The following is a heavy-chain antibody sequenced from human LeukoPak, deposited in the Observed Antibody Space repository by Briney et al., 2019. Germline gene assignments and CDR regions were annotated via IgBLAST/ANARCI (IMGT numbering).Heavy chain of an antibody. CDR1: GFTFSTYA. V-gene: IGHV3-30-3*01. CDR2: ISYDGSKK. J-gene: IGHJ4*02. D-gene: IGHD6-19*01. CDR3: ARGPGSGWDDYFDY. Sequence: GGSLRLSCAASGFTFSTYAMHWVRQAPGKGLEWVATISYDGSKKFYADSGKGRFTISRDNSKSTLYLQMNSLRGEDTAVYYCARGPGSGWDDYFDYWGQGTLVTVSS.